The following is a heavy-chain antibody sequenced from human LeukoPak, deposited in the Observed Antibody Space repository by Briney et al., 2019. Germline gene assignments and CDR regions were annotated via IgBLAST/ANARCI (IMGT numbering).Heavy chain of an antibody. CDR1: GGSISSSSYY. J-gene: IGHJ4*02. D-gene: IGHD4-23*01. CDR2: IFSGGST. Sequence: SETLSLTCTVSGGSISSSSYYWTWIRQPPGKGLEWIGYIFSGGSTNYNPSLKSRVTISIDTSKNQFSLKLSSVTAADTAVYYCARLGFGGNSTPDYWGQGTLVTVSS. CDR3: ARLGFGGNSTPDY. V-gene: IGHV4-61*05.